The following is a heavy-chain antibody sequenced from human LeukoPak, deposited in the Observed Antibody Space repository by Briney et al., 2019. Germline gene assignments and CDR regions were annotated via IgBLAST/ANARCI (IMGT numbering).Heavy chain of an antibody. CDR2: IHYTGNT. V-gene: IGHV4-59*01. CDR1: GASITNYY. Sequence: SETLSLTCTVSGASITNYYWSWIRQPPGKRLEWIGYIHYTGNTNYHPSLKSRVTISVDTSKNQFSLNLNSVTAADTAVYYCARATYYYDSSGYSNAFDIWGQGTMVTVSS. D-gene: IGHD3-22*01. CDR3: ARATYYYDSSGYSNAFDI. J-gene: IGHJ3*02.